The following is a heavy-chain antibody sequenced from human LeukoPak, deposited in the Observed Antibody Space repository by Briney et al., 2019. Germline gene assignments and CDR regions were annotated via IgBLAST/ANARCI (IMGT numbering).Heavy chain of an antibody. D-gene: IGHD5-12*01. J-gene: IGHJ6*03. CDR3: TRPLYSGYDGYYYYYMDV. CDR2: IRSKANSYAT. V-gene: IGHV3-73*01. Sequence: GGSLRLSCAASGFTFSGSAMHWVRQASGKGLEWVGRIRSKANSYATAYAASVKGRFTISRDDSKNTAYLQMNSLKTEDTAVYYCTRPLYSGYDGYYYYYMDVWGKGTTVTVSS. CDR1: GFTFSGSA.